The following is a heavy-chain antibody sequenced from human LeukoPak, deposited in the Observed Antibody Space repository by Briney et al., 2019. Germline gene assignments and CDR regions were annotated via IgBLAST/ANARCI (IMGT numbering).Heavy chain of an antibody. CDR3: ARGGIAVAGTGSRRNWFDP. J-gene: IGHJ5*02. Sequence: SETLSLTCTVSGGSISSGGYYWSWIRQPPGKGLEWIGEINHSGSANYNPSLKSRVTISVDTSKNQFSLKLSSVTAADTAVYYCARGGIAVAGTGSRRNWFDPWGQGTLVTVSS. CDR1: GGSISSGGYY. V-gene: IGHV4-39*07. D-gene: IGHD6-19*01. CDR2: INHSGSA.